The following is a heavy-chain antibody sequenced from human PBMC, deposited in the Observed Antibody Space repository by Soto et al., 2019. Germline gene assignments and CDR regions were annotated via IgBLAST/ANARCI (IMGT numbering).Heavy chain of an antibody. CDR3: AKDRGYRSGGSYVLLSYYYGMDV. V-gene: IGHV3-30*18. Sequence: GGSLRLSCAASGFTFSSYGMHWVRQAPGKGLEWVAVISYDGSNKYYADSVKGRFTISRDNSKNTLYLQMNSLRVEDTAVYYCAKDRGYRSGGSYVLLSYYYGMDVWGQGTTVTVSS. J-gene: IGHJ6*02. CDR2: ISYDGSNK. CDR1: GFTFSSYG. D-gene: IGHD2-15*01.